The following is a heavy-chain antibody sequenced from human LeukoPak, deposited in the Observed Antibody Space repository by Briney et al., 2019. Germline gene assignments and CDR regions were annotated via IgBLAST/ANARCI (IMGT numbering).Heavy chain of an antibody. CDR3: ARVAHGDRCAFDN. CDR2: IDPNDGAT. Sequence: ASVKVSCKSSGYTFTGHYIHWVRQAPGQGLEWMGWIDPNDGATRYAQRFQGRVTMTRDTSISTADMEVTSLTSDDTAIYYCARVAHGDRCAFDNWGQGALITVSS. CDR1: GYTFTGHY. J-gene: IGHJ4*02. D-gene: IGHD4-17*01. V-gene: IGHV1-2*02.